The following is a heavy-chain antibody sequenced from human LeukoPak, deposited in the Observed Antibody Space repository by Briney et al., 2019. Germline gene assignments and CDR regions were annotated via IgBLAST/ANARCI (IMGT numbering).Heavy chain of an antibody. J-gene: IGHJ4*02. D-gene: IGHD6-6*01. V-gene: IGHV4-34*01. Sequence: PSETLSLTCAVYGGSFSGYYWSWIRQPLGKGLEWIGEINHSGSTNYNPSLKSRVTISVDTSKNQFSLKLSSVTAADTAVYYCARRPPSIAEDYWGQGTLVTVSS. CDR3: ARRPPSIAEDY. CDR1: GGSFSGYY. CDR2: INHSGST.